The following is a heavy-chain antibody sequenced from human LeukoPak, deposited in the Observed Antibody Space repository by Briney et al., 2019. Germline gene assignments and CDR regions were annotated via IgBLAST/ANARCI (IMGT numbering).Heavy chain of an antibody. CDR3: AREDRDGPAAY. Sequence: SVKVSCKASGGTFSSYAMSWVRQAPGQGLEWMGGIIPIFGTANYAQKFQGRVTLTTDESTSTAYMELSSLRSEDTAVYYCAREDRDGPAAYWGQGTLVTVSS. D-gene: IGHD5-24*01. V-gene: IGHV1-69*05. CDR1: GGTFSSYA. CDR2: IIPIFGTA. J-gene: IGHJ4*02.